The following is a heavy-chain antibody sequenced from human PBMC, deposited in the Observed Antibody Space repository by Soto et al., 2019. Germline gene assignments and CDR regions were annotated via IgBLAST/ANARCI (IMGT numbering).Heavy chain of an antibody. D-gene: IGHD4-4*01. V-gene: IGHV3-30*18. J-gene: IGHJ6*02. Sequence: QVQLVESGGGVVQPGRSLRLSCAASGFTFSSYGMHWVRQAPGKGLEWVAVISYDGSNKYYADSVKGRFTISRDNSKNTLYLQMNSLRAEDTAVYYCVKDIPQGNHYYYAMDVWGQGTTVTVSS. CDR1: GFTFSSYG. CDR2: ISYDGSNK. CDR3: VKDIPQGNHYYYAMDV.